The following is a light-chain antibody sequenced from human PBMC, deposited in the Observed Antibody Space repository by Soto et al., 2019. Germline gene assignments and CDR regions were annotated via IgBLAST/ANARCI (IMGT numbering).Light chain of an antibody. J-gene: IGKJ2*01. Sequence: IQMTQSPSSLSASVGDSVTVTCRASQSINIYLNWYQQKPGKAPTLLIYGASSLQSGVPSRFTGGGSRPDFTLTISSLQPVDFATYYCQQSYRSPYTFGQGTKLEIK. V-gene: IGKV1-39*01. CDR1: QSINIY. CDR3: QQSYRSPYT. CDR2: GAS.